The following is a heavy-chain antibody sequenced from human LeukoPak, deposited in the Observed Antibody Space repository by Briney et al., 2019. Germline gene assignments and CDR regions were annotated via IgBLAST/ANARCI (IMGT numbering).Heavy chain of an antibody. V-gene: IGHV3-30*02. J-gene: IGHJ4*02. CDR3: AKPDY. Sequence: GGSLRLSCAASGFTFSSYGIHWVRQAPGKGLEWVAVIRYDGSKKNYADSVKGRFTISRDNSKNTLYLQMNSLRTEDTAMYYCAKPDYWGQGTLVTVSS. CDR2: IRYDGSKK. CDR1: GFTFSSYG.